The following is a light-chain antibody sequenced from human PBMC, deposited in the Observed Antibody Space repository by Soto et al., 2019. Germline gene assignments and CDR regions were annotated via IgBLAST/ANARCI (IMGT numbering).Light chain of an antibody. CDR1: QSISTS. Sequence: DIQMTQSPSSLSASVGDRVTIASRASQSISTSLNWYQQKPGKAPRLLIYVASSMQSGVPSRFSGSGSGTDFTLTISSLQPEDFAAYFCQQSYRTPYTFGEGTNLEIK. V-gene: IGKV1-39*01. J-gene: IGKJ2*01. CDR3: QQSYRTPYT. CDR2: VAS.